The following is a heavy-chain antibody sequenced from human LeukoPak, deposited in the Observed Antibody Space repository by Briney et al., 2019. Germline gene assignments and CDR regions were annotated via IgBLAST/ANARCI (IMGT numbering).Heavy chain of an antibody. J-gene: IGHJ4*02. V-gene: IGHV4-4*07. CDR3: ARTAYTRGWGSDY. Sequence: SETLSLTCTVSGGSINGYYWNWIRQPAGKGLEWIGRIDSNGSPSHNPCLTSRITMSVDTSKNQFSLKLRSVTAADTAVYFCARTAYTRGWGSDYWGQGTLVTVSS. CDR2: IDSNGSP. CDR1: GGSINGYY. D-gene: IGHD6-19*01.